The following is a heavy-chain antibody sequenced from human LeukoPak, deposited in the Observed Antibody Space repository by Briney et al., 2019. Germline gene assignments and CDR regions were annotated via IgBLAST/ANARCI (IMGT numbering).Heavy chain of an antibody. CDR2: IYYSGGT. CDR3: AIRGDFDY. J-gene: IGHJ4*02. CDR1: GGSISSSSYY. Sequence: SEALSLTCTVSGGSISSSSYYWGWIRQPPGKGLEWIGSIYYSGGTYYNPSLKSRVTISVDTSKNQFSLKLSSVTAADTAVYYCAIRGDFDYWGQGTLVTVSS. D-gene: IGHD3-10*01. V-gene: IGHV4-39*01.